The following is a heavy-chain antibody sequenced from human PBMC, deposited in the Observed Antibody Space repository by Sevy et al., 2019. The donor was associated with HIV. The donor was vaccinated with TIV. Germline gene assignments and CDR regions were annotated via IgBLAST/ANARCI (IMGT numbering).Heavy chain of an antibody. D-gene: IGHD3-10*01. J-gene: IGHJ6*02. CDR3: SRQGDGSGSSSSYYYYYGMDV. CDR1: GDSVSSNSAA. CDR2: TYYRSKWYN. V-gene: IGHV6-1*01. Sequence: SPTISLTCAISGDSVSSNSAAWNWIRQSPSRGLEWLGRTYYRSKWYNDYAVSVKSRITINPDTSKNQFSLQLNSVTPEDTAVYYCSRQGDGSGSSSSYYYYYGMDVWGQGTTVTVSS.